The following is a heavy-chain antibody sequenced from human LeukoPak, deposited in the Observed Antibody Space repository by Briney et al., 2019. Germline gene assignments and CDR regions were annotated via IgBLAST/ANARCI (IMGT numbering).Heavy chain of an antibody. CDR2: IYYSGST. D-gene: IGHD3-22*01. Sequence: PSETLSLTCTISGGSISSYYWSWIRQPPGKGLEWIGYIYYSGSTNYNPSLKSRVTISVDTSKNQFSLKLSSVTAADTAVYYCARGARLRGQWLNAFDIWGQGTMVTVSS. CDR1: GGSISSYY. J-gene: IGHJ3*02. V-gene: IGHV4-59*01. CDR3: ARGARLRGQWLNAFDI.